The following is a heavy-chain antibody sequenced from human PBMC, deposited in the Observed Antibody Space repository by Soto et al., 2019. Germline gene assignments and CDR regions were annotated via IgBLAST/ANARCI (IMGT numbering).Heavy chain of an antibody. CDR1: GFTFSSYE. Sequence: GGSLRLSCAASGFTFSSYEMNWVRQAPGKGLEWVSYISSTVMYYTDSVKGRFTISRDNARNSLSLQMNSLRAEDTDLYYCGREARVGVYFDYWGPGTLVTVSS. V-gene: IGHV3-48*03. CDR3: GREARVGVYFDY. CDR2: ISSTVM. D-gene: IGHD2-8*01. J-gene: IGHJ4*02.